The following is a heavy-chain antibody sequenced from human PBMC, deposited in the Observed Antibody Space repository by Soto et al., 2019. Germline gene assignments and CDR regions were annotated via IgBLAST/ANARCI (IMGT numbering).Heavy chain of an antibody. CDR3: NRGSEYDFWSGYL. CDR2: IVPMFGTS. CDR1: GGTSTRYA. J-gene: IGHJ4*02. D-gene: IGHD3-3*01. Sequence: QERLVQSGAEVRKPGSSVKVSCKVTGGTSTRYAINWVRQAPGQGLEWMGGIVPMFGTSKYAQKFQGRVPITADTSTNIAYMELRSLRSEDTAVYYCNRGSEYDFWSGYLWGQGTLVSVSS. V-gene: IGHV1-69*06.